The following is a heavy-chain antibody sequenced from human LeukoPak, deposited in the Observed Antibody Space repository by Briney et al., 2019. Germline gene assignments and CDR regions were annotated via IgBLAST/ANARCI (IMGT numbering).Heavy chain of an antibody. D-gene: IGHD4-11*01. J-gene: IGHJ4*02. V-gene: IGHV3-20*04. CDR1: GFTFDDYG. CDR3: ARVRTTVWDFDY. Sequence: TGGSLRLSCAASGFTFDDYGMSWVRQAPGKGLEWVPGINWNGGSTGYADSVKGRFTISRDNAKNSLYLQMNSLRAEDTALYYCARVRTTVWDFDYWGQGTLVTVSS. CDR2: INWNGGST.